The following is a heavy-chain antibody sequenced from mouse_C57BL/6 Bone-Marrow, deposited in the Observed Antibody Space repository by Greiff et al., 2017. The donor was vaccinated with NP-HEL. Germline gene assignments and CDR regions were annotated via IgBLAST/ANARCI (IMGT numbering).Heavy chain of an antibody. V-gene: IGHV1-69*01. CDR2: IDPSDSYT. CDR3: ARGRIAY. Sequence: QVQLQQPGAELVMPGASVKLSCKASGYTFTSYWMHWVKQRPGQGLEWIGEIDPSDSYTNYNQKFKGKSTLTVDKSSSTAYMQLSSLTSEDSAVYYCARGRIAYWGQGALVTVSA. J-gene: IGHJ3*01. CDR1: GYTFTSYW.